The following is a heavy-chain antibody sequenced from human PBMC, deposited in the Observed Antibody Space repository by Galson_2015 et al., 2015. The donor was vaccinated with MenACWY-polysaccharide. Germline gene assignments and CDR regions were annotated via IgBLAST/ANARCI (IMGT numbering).Heavy chain of an antibody. J-gene: IGHJ4*01. CDR2: INTNNGNP. D-gene: IGHD4-17*01. V-gene: IGHV7-4-1*02. CDR3: AGDTKHKASTVATGRFDY. Sequence: SVKVSCKASGHTFTTYAMNWVRQAPGQGLEWMGGINTNNGNPTYAQGFKGRFVFSMDASVSTAYLQISSLKAEDTAVYYCAGDTKHKASTVATGRFDYWGHGTLVTVSS. CDR1: GHTFTTYA.